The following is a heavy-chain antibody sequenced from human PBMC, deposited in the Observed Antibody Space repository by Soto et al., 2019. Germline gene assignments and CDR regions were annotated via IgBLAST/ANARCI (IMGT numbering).Heavy chain of an antibody. CDR3: VRDVAFDYVN. Sequence: EVQLVESGGGLVQPGGSLRISCTVSGFSFSSYWMSWVLQAPGKGLEWVASIKQDESEKYYVDSVKGRFTISRDNVDASLFLQMNSLSADDTAVYFCVRDVAFDYVNWGQGTLVTVSS. J-gene: IGHJ4*02. CDR2: IKQDESEK. D-gene: IGHD3-16*01. CDR1: GFSFSSYW. V-gene: IGHV3-7*01.